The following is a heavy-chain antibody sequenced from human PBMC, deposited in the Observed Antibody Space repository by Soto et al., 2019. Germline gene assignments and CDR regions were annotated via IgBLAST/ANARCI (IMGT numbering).Heavy chain of an antibody. J-gene: IGHJ6*02. CDR2: IYYSGST. V-gene: IGHV4-30-4*01. Sequence: QVQLQESGPGLGKPSQTLSLTCTVPGGAISSGDYYWRWIRQPPGKGLQWIGYIYYSGSTYYNPSLKSRGTISGATSKNQVTVELGSVTAADMAVYYCAIEKSITIFGVVIEVDPTLSFGMSVWGQGTTVTVSS. D-gene: IGHD3-3*01. CDR3: AIEKSITIFGVVIEVDPTLSFGMSV. CDR1: GGAISSGDYY.